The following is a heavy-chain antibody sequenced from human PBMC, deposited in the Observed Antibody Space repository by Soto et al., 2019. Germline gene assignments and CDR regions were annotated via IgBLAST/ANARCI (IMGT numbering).Heavy chain of an antibody. CDR3: ARDERYYFDY. V-gene: IGHV3-21*01. J-gene: IGHJ4*02. CDR2: FSSSSSYI. Sequence: FSSSSSYIYYADSVKGRFTISRDNAKNSLYLQMNSLRAEDTAVYYCARDERYYFDYWGQGTLVTVSS.